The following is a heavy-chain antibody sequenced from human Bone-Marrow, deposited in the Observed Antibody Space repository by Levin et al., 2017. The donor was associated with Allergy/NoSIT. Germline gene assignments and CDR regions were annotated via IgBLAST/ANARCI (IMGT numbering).Heavy chain of an antibody. J-gene: IGHJ3*02. V-gene: IGHV3-13*01. D-gene: IGHD5-18*01. CDR1: GFTFRTHD. CDR3: ARYNYEYNALDI. CDR2: IGTAGDT. Sequence: GGSLRLSCAASGFTFRTHDMHWVSQGTGKGLEWVSTIGTAGDTYYPDSVRGRFTISRENAKNSLYLQMNGLSAGDTAVYYCARYNYEYNALDIWGQGTMVTVSS.